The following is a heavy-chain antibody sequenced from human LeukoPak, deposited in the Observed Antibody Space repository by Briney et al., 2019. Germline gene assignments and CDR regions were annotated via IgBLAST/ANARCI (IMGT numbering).Heavy chain of an antibody. V-gene: IGHV4-39*01. D-gene: IGHD2-2*01. CDR2: IYYSGST. CDR3: AKAAKSFWKGYCSSTSCSTFDY. Sequence: SETLSLTCTVSGGSISSSSYYWGWIRQPPGKGLEWIGSIYYSGSTYYNPSLKSRVTISVDTSKNQFSLKLSSVTAADTAVYYCAKAAKSFWKGYCSSTSCSTFDYWGQGTLVTVSS. CDR1: GGSISSSSYY. J-gene: IGHJ4*02.